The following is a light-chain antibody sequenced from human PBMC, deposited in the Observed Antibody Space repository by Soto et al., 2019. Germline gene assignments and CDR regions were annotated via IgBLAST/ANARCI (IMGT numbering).Light chain of an antibody. CDR1: QSVSGN. CDR2: DAS. Sequence: IVMTQSPATLSVSPGERATLSCSASQSVSGNLAWYQQKPGQAPRLLIFDASTRATGIPGRFSGSGSGTEFTLTISSLLSEDFALYYCQQYNLWPLTFGGGTKVDI. J-gene: IGKJ4*01. V-gene: IGKV3-15*01. CDR3: QQYNLWPLT.